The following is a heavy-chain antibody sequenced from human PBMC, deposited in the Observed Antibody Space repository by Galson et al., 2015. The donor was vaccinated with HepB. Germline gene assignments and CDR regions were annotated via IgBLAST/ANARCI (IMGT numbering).Heavy chain of an antibody. CDR2: VNPNSGGT. CDR3: ARRSWGNDAFDI. CDR1: GYTFIDYY. D-gene: IGHD3-16*01. Sequence: SVKVSCKASGYTFIDYYIYWVRQAPGQGLEWMGWVNPNSGGTNYAQKFQGRVTLTRDTSISIACMELSSLRSDDTAVYYCARRSWGNDAFDIWGQGTVVAVSS. V-gene: IGHV1-2*02. J-gene: IGHJ3*02.